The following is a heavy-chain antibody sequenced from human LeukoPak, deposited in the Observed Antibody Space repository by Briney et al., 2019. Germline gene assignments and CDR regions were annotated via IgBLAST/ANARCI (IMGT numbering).Heavy chain of an antibody. V-gene: IGHV1-2*02. CDR3: ARLSITMVRGAPYGMDV. CDR1: GYTFTGYY. CDR2: INPNSGGT. J-gene: IGHJ6*02. D-gene: IGHD3-10*01. Sequence: ASVKVSCKASGYTFTGYYMHWVRQAPGQGLEWMGWINPNSGGTNYAPKFQGRVTMNRDTSISTAYMELSRLRSDDTAVYSCARLSITMVRGAPYGMDVWGQGTTVTVSS.